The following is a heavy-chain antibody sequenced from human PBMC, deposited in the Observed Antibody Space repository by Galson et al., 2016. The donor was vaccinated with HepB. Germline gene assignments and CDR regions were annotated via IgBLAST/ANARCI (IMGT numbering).Heavy chain of an antibody. J-gene: IGHJ4*02. D-gene: IGHD3-10*01. CDR3: ARGSPYSPFGGPDY. CDR1: GFTFSDYW. CDR2: IKQDGVEK. V-gene: IGHV3-7*03. Sequence: SLRLSCATSGFTFSDYWMTWVRQAPGKGLEWVANIKQDGVEKYYMDSMKGRFTISRDNAKKSLFLEMTSLRAADTALYYCARGSPYSPFGGPDYWGQGTLVTVSS.